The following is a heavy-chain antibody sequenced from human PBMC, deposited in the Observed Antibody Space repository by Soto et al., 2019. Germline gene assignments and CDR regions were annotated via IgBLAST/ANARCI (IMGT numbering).Heavy chain of an antibody. Sequence: QPGGSLRLSCAASGFTFSSYGMHWVRQAPGKGLEWVAVISYDGSNKYYADSVKGRFTISRDNSKNTLYLQMNSLRAEDTAVYYCAKFTTSYAFDYWGQGTLVTVSS. D-gene: IGHD2-2*01. V-gene: IGHV3-30*18. J-gene: IGHJ4*02. CDR2: ISYDGSNK. CDR1: GFTFSSYG. CDR3: AKFTTSYAFDY.